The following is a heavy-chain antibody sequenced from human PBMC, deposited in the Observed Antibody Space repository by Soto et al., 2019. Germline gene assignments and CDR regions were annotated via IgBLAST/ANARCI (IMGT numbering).Heavy chain of an antibody. V-gene: IGHV1-69*13. Sequence: SVKVSCKASGGTFSSYAISWVRQAPGQGLEWMGGIIPIFGTANYAQKFQGRVTITADESTSTAYMELSSLRSEDTAVYYCARGGVTGTTFIYYFDYWGQGTLVTVSS. D-gene: IGHD1-20*01. J-gene: IGHJ4*02. CDR3: ARGGVTGTTFIYYFDY. CDR1: GGTFSSYA. CDR2: IIPIFGTA.